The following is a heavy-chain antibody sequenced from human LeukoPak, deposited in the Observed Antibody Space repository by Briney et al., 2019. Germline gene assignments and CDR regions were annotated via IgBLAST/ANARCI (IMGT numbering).Heavy chain of an antibody. CDR1: GGSISSYY. J-gene: IGHJ4*02. Sequence: SETLSLTCTVSGGSISSYYWSWIRQPPGKGLEWIGYTYYRGSANYNPSLKSRVTISVDTSKNQFSLKPTSVTAADTAVYYCARAGVYYASGSYLAYWGQGTPVTVSS. CDR3: ARAGVYYASGSYLAY. D-gene: IGHD3-10*01. CDR2: TYYRGSA. V-gene: IGHV4-59*01.